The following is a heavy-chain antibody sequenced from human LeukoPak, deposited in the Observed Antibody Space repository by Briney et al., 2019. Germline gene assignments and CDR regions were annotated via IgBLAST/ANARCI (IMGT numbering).Heavy chain of an antibody. CDR1: GGSVTSYY. V-gene: IGHV4-59*08. Sequence: SETLSLTCTVSGGSVTSYYCNWVRQPPGRGLEWIGYIYYSGGTDYNPSLESRVTISLDTAKNQFSLKLRSVTAEDTAVYYCATTGATSPSSASWFNIEYWGQGTLVPVSS. CDR2: IYYSGGT. D-gene: IGHD6-13*01. CDR3: ATTGATSPSSASWFNIEY. J-gene: IGHJ4*02.